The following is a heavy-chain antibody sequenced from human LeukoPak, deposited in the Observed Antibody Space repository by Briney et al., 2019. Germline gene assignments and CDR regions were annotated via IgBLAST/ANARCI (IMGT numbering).Heavy chain of an antibody. D-gene: IGHD2-2*02. CDR1: GFTFNTYS. CDR3: ARDGGYCSSSSCYKWFDP. V-gene: IGHV3-21*01. CDR2: ISSSSSYI. J-gene: IGHJ5*02. Sequence: GGSLRLSCAASGFTFNTYSMNWVRQAPGKGLEWVSSISSSSSYIYYADSVKGRFTISRDNAENSLYLQMNSLRAGDTAVYYCARDGGYCSSSSCYKWFDPWGQGTLVTVSS.